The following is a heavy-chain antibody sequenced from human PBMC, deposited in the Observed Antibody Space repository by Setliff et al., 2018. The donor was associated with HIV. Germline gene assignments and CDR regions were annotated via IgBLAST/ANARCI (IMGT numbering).Heavy chain of an antibody. CDR3: ARVGSYWTQFDY. Sequence: ASVKVSCKVSGYTLSELSVHWVRQAPGKGLEWMGGFDPEDGERIYAQKFQDRVTMTEDTSSDTAYMEMSGLTSEDTAVYYCARVGSYWTQFDYWGQGTLVTVSS. V-gene: IGHV1-24*01. J-gene: IGHJ4*01. CDR1: GYTLSELS. CDR2: FDPEDGER. D-gene: IGHD2-15*01.